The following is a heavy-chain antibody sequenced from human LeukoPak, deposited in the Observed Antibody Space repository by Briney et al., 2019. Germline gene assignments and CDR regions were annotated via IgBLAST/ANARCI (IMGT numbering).Heavy chain of an antibody. Sequence: GGSLRLSCAASGFTVSSNYMSWVRQAPGKGPEWVSVIYSSGRTYYADSVKDRFTISRDTSKNTLFLQMNGLSPEDTAVYYCARDNRLAKTTTVTIYYYFGMDVWGQGTTVTVSS. J-gene: IGHJ6*02. CDR1: GFTVSSNY. V-gene: IGHV3-66*01. CDR2: IYSSGRT. CDR3: ARDNRLAKTTTVTIYYYFGMDV. D-gene: IGHD4-17*01.